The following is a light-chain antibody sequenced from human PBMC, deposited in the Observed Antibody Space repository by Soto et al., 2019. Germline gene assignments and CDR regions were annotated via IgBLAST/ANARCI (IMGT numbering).Light chain of an antibody. CDR1: STDVGGYNY. J-gene: IGLJ1*01. CDR3: NSYSSSTTLYL. Sequence: LNKAAYVTRVPGRGSTIFSKGTSTDVGGYNYVSWYQQHPGKAPKLMISDVSNRPSGVSIRFSGSKSGNTASLTISGLQAEDEADYYCNSYSSSTTLYLFGTVTKVTVL. V-gene: IGLV2-14*01. CDR2: DVS.